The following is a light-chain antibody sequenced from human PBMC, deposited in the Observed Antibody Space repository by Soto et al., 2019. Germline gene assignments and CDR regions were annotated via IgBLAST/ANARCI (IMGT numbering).Light chain of an antibody. CDR1: QNVDRS. Sequence: EILMTQSPAILSLSPGERATLSCRASQNVDRSLAWYQKKPGQDPRLLIHGVSTRAPGIPARFSGSGSGTEFNLTISRLQSEDSAVYYCQHYYKWPRTFGQGTKVDIK. V-gene: IGKV3-15*01. CDR3: QHYYKWPRT. J-gene: IGKJ1*01. CDR2: GVS.